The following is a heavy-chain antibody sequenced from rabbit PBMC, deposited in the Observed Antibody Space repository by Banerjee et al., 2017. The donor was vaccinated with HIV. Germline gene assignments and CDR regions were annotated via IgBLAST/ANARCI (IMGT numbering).Heavy chain of an antibody. J-gene: IGHJ2*01. CDR3: ARGGGGYAGYGHGDDAFDP. CDR1: GFSFSSGYD. CDR2: IYTGSGIA. V-gene: IGHV1S40*01. Sequence: QSLEESGGGLVKPGASLTLTCKASGFSFSSGYDMCWVRQPPGKGLEWIACIYTGSGIAYYASWAKGRFTISKTSSTVDLKMTSLTVADTATYFCARGGGGYAGYGHGDDAFDPWGPGTLVTVS. D-gene: IGHD7-1*01.